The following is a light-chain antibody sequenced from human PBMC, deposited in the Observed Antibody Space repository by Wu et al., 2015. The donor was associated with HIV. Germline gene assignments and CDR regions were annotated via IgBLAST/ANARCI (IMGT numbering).Light chain of an antibody. Sequence: IVLTQSPATLSLSPGERATLSCRASQSVSSNYLAWYQQKPGQAPRLLIYGASTRATGIPARFSGSGSGTEFTLTISSLQSEDFAVYYCQQYNNWPPLTFGGGTKVEIK. CDR1: QSVSSN. CDR3: QQYNNWPPLT. V-gene: IGKV3-15*01. J-gene: IGKJ4*01. CDR2: GAS.